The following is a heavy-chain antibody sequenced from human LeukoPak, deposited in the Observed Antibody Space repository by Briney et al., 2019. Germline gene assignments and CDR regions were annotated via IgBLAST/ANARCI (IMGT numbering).Heavy chain of an antibody. J-gene: IGHJ4*02. Sequence: PGGSLRLSCVASGFTFSASYMTWVRQPPGKGLEWLSYISENSGDTNYADSVKGRFTVSRDNAKNSLYLHMNSLRVEDTAVYYCARDPRTVRIWGQGTLVTVSS. D-gene: IGHD1-1*01. CDR1: GFTFSASY. CDR3: ARDPRTVRI. CDR2: ISENSGDT. V-gene: IGHV3-11*06.